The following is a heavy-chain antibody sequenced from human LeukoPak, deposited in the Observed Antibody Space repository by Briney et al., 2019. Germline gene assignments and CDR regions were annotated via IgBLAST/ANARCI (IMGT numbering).Heavy chain of an antibody. Sequence: ASVKVSCKVSGYTLTELSMHWVRQAPGKGLEWMGGFHPEDGETVYAQKFQGRVTMTEDTSTDTAYMELSSLGSEDTAVYYCATGKIYCSTTSCSDDSWGQGTLVTVSS. V-gene: IGHV1-24*01. CDR1: GYTLTELS. CDR3: ATGKIYCSTTSCSDDS. CDR2: FHPEDGET. D-gene: IGHD2-2*01. J-gene: IGHJ4*02.